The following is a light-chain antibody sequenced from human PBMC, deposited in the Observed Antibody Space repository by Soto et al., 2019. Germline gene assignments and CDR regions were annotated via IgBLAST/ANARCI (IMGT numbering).Light chain of an antibody. V-gene: IGKV1-39*01. Sequence: DIQMTQSPSSLSASVGDRVTITCRASQSISSYLNWYQQKPGKAPKLLIYAASRLQSGVPSRFSGSGSGTDFTLTISSLQPEDFETYYCQQSYSTPRTFGHGTKVEIK. CDR1: QSISSY. CDR2: AAS. J-gene: IGKJ1*01. CDR3: QQSYSTPRT.